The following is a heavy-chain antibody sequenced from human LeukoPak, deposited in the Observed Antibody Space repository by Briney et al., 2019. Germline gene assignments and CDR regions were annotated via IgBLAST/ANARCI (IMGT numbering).Heavy chain of an antibody. D-gene: IGHD6-13*01. CDR3: AREKKQLVPLDAFDI. J-gene: IGHJ3*02. Sequence: PGRSLRLSCAASGFTFSSYGMHWVRQAPGKGREGVAVIWYDGSNKYYADSVKGRFTISRDNSKNTLYLQMNSLRAEDTAVYYCAREKKQLVPLDAFDIWGQGTMVTVSS. CDR2: IWYDGSNK. V-gene: IGHV3-33*01. CDR1: GFTFSSYG.